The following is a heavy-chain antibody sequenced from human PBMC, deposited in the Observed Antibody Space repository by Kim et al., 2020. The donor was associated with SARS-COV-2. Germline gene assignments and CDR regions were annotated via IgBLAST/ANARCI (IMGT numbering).Heavy chain of an antibody. J-gene: IGHJ4*02. Sequence: LKSRATISLDTSKNQVSLKLSSVTAADTAVYYCARPTYDFWSGYQSYFDYWGQGTLVTVSS. V-gene: IGHV4-34*04. D-gene: IGHD3-3*01. CDR3: ARPTYDFWSGYQSYFDY.